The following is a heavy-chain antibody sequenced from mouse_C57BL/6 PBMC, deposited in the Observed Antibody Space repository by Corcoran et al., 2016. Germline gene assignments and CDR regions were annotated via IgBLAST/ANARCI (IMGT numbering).Heavy chain of an antibody. CDR2: IFPGSGST. CDR1: GYTFTDYY. CDR3: AREIHDDAWFAY. Sequence: QVQLQQSGPELVKPGASVKISCKASGYTFTDYYINWVKQRPGQGLEWIGWIFPGSGSTYYNEKFKGKATLTVDKSSSTANMLLSSLTSEDSAVYFCAREIHDDAWFAYWGQGTLVTVSA. J-gene: IGHJ3*01. V-gene: IGHV1-75*01. D-gene: IGHD2-12*01.